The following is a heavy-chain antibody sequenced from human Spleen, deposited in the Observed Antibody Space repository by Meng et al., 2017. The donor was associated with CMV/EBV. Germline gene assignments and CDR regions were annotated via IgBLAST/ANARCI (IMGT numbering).Heavy chain of an antibody. CDR3: ARVSGHDYLGPYFDF. Sequence: ASGFSVGGSFMTWVRQSPGKGLEWVSMIYSGGTTSNADSVKGRFAISRDTSKNTLYLQMDSLRAGDTAFYYCARVSGHDYLGPYFDFWGRGTLVTVSS. D-gene: IGHD5-12*01. CDR1: GFSVGGSF. CDR2: IYSGGTT. V-gene: IGHV3-53*01. J-gene: IGHJ4*02.